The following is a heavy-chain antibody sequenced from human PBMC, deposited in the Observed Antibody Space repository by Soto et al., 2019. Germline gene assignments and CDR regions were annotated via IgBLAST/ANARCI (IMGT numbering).Heavy chain of an antibody. V-gene: IGHV4-39*01. J-gene: IGHJ4*02. D-gene: IGHD2-15*01. Sequence: QLQLQESGPGLVKPSETLSLTCTVSGGSISSSSYYWGWIRQPPGKGLEWIGSIYYSGSTYYNPSLKSRVTISVDTSKNQFSLKLSSVTAADTAVYYCARPDLGYCSGGSCQPDYWGQGTLVTVSS. CDR1: GGSISSSSYY. CDR3: ARPDLGYCSGGSCQPDY. CDR2: IYYSGST.